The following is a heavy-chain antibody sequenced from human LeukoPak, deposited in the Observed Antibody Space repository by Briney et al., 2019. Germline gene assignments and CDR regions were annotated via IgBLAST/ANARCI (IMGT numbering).Heavy chain of an antibody. J-gene: IGHJ3*01. V-gene: IGHV3-23*01. CDR3: AKRPRDSSGYYLGAFDG. CDR2: IGASGADT. CDR1: GFTFSTYA. D-gene: IGHD3-22*01. Sequence: GGALRLSCTASGFTFSTYAMTWVRQAPGKGLDWVSAIGASGADTYYADSAKGRFTVSRDNSKNTLYLQMSSLRADDTAVYFCAKRPRDSSGYYLGAFDGWGQGTTVTVSS.